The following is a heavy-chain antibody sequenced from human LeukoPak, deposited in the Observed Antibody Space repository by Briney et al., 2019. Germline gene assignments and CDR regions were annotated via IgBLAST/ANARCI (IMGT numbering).Heavy chain of an antibody. Sequence: PGGSLRLSCAASGFTFSTYSMNWVRQAPGKGLEWVSYISTSSGTMYYADSVKGRFTISRDNAQNSLYLQMNSLTAEDTAVYYCAREESAADDFDYWGQGTLVTVSS. V-gene: IGHV3-48*04. J-gene: IGHJ4*02. D-gene: IGHD2-2*01. CDR3: AREESAADDFDY. CDR1: GFTFSTYS. CDR2: ISTSSGTM.